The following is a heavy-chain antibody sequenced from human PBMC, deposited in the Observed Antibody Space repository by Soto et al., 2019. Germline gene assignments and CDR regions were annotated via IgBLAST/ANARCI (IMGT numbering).Heavy chain of an antibody. J-gene: IGHJ5*02. D-gene: IGHD1-20*01. CDR1: GVSISSTDYY. CDR2: IYYSGTT. V-gene: IGHV4-30-4*01. Sequence: NPSETLSLTCTVSGVSISSTDYYWSWMRQPPGKGLEWIGNIYYSGTTYYNPSLKSRLIISVDTSKNQFSLNLRSVTAADTAVYFCTREHKNINWIYLAFDPWGQGTLVTVSS. CDR3: TREHKNINWIYLAFDP.